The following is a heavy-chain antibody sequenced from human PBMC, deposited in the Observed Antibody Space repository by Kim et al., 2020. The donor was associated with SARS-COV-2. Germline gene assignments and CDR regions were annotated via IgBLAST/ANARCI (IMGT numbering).Heavy chain of an antibody. CDR2: IYYSGST. Sequence: SETLSLTCTVSGGSISSYYWSWIRQPPGKGLEWIGYIYYSGSTNYNPSLKSRVTISVDTSKNQFSLKLSSVTAADTAVYYCARERYSSSWYFFDYWGQGTLVTVSS. J-gene: IGHJ4*02. CDR1: GGSISSYY. CDR3: ARERYSSSWYFFDY. V-gene: IGHV4-59*01. D-gene: IGHD6-13*01.